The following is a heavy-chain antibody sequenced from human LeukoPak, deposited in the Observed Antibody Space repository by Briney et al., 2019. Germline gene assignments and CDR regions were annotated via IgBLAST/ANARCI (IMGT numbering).Heavy chain of an antibody. Sequence: GGSLRLSCAASGFTLSTSWMHWVRQVPGKGLVWVSRINPDGSITNYADSVKGRFTISRDNANNMLYLLMNSLRVDDTAVYYCVRALLGTSDYWGQGTLVTVSS. CDR3: VRALLGTSDY. J-gene: IGHJ4*02. CDR2: INPDGSIT. D-gene: IGHD7-27*01. CDR1: GFTLSTSW. V-gene: IGHV3-74*01.